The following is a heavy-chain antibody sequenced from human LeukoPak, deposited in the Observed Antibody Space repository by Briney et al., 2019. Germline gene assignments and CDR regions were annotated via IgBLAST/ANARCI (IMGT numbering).Heavy chain of an antibody. J-gene: IGHJ4*02. D-gene: IGHD1-14*01. Sequence: GGSLRLSCAASGFTFSNSGMSWVRQAPGKGLEWVSFISSGSRIIHYADSAKGRFTISRDNVKNSLYLQMNSLRDEDTAVYYCARVELISGSFDYWGQGTLVTVSS. V-gene: IGHV3-48*02. CDR3: ARVELISGSFDY. CDR2: ISSGSRII. CDR1: GFTFSNSG.